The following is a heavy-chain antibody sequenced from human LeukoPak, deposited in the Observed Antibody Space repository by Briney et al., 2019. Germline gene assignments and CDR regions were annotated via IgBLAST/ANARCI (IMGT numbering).Heavy chain of an antibody. CDR2: INHSGST. Sequence: SEALSLTCAVYGGSFSGYYWSWIRQPPGKGLEWIGEINHSGSTNYNPSLKSRVTISVDTSKNQFSLKLSSVTAADTAVYYCARVPYYDFWSGYRDMDVWGKGTTVTVSS. J-gene: IGHJ6*03. V-gene: IGHV4-34*01. CDR3: ARVPYYDFWSGYRDMDV. CDR1: GGSFSGYY. D-gene: IGHD3-3*01.